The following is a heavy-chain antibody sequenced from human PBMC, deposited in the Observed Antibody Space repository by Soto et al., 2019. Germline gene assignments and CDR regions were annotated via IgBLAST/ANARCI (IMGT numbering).Heavy chain of an antibody. V-gene: IGHV3-33*01. J-gene: IGHJ4*02. D-gene: IGHD3-22*01. CDR3: ARVQDYYDSSGNFDY. Sequence: GGSLRLSCAASGFTFSSYGMHWVRQAPGKGLEWAAVIWYDGSNKYYADSVKGRFTISRDNSKNTLYLQMNSLRAEDTAVYYCARVQDYYDSSGNFDYWGQGTLVTVSS. CDR2: IWYDGSNK. CDR1: GFTFSSYG.